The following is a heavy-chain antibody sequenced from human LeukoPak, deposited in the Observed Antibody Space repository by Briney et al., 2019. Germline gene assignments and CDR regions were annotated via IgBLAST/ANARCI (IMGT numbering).Heavy chain of an antibody. Sequence: KAGGSLRLSCAASGFTFSNAWMSWVRQAPCKGLEWVAVISYDGTNKYYADSVKGRFTISRDNSKNTLYLQMNSLGAEDTAVFYCGKDVVSTGYRSSWYRYYYYGMDVWGQGTTVTVSS. CDR1: GFTFSNAW. CDR3: GKDVVSTGYRSSWYRYYYYGMDV. J-gene: IGHJ6*02. CDR2: ISYDGTNK. V-gene: IGHV3-30*18. D-gene: IGHD6-13*01.